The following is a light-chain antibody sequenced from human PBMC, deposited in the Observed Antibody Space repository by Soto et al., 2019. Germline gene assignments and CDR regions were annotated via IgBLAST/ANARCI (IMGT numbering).Light chain of an antibody. CDR3: QQYNSYSLPT. J-gene: IGKJ4*01. V-gene: IGKV1-5*01. Sequence: DIPMTQSPSTLSAFVGDRVTITCRASQSISTWLAWYQQKPGKAPKLLIYDASSLEGGVPSRFSGSGSGTEFTLTISSLQPDDIATYYCQQYNSYSLPTFGGGTKVEIK. CDR2: DAS. CDR1: QSISTW.